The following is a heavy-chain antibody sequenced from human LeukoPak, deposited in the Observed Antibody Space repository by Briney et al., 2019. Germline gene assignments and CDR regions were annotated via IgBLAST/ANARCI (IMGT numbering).Heavy chain of an antibody. Sequence: PGRSLRLSCAASGFTVSTNYMSWVRQAPGKGLEWVSVIYSGGATYYTDSVKGRFTISRDNSKNTLSLQMNSLRAEDTAVYYCARVYSRGFDFWGQGTLVTVSS. D-gene: IGHD6-13*01. V-gene: IGHV3-53*01. J-gene: IGHJ4*02. CDR3: ARVYSRGFDF. CDR1: GFTVSTNY. CDR2: IYSGGAT.